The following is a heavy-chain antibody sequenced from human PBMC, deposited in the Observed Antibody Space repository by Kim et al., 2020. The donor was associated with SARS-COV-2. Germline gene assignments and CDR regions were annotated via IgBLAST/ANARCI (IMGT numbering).Heavy chain of an antibody. J-gene: IGHJ3*02. Sequence: SETLSLTCTVSGGSISSSSYYWGWIRQPPGKGLEWIGSIYYSGSTYYNPSLKSRVTIPVDTFKNQFSLKLSSVTAADTAVYYCARLLHRAFDIWGQGTMVTVSS. CDR2: IYYSGST. V-gene: IGHV4-39*01. CDR3: ARLLHRAFDI. CDR1: GGSISSSSYY.